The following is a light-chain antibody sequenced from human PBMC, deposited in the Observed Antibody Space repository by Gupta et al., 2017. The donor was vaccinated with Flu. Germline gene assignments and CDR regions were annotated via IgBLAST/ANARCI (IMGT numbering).Light chain of an antibody. Sequence: GDRVTVTCRASQSISTWLAWYQQKPGKAPKVLIYSASNLESGVPSRFSGSGSGTEFTLTISSLQPDDFATYYCQQYNSNSYTFGQGTKLEIK. V-gene: IGKV1-5*03. J-gene: IGKJ2*01. CDR3: QQYNSNSYT. CDR1: QSISTW. CDR2: SAS.